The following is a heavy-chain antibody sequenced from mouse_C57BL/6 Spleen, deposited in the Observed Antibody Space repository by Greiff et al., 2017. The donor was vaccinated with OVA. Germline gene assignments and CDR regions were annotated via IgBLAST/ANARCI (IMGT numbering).Heavy chain of an antibody. CDR2: ISYDGSN. J-gene: IGHJ2*01. CDR3: ARGDYDYGKGYYYFDY. CDR1: GYSITSGYY. Sequence: VQLQQSGPGLVKPSQSLSLTCSVTGYSITSGYYWNWIRQFPGNKLEWMGYISYDGSNNYNPSLKNRSPITRDTSKNQFFLKLNSVTTEDTATYYCARGDYDYGKGYYYFDYWGQGTTLTVSS. V-gene: IGHV3-6*01. D-gene: IGHD2-4*01.